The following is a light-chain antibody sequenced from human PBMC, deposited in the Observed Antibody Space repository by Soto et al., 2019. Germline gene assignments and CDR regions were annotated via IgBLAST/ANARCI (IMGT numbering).Light chain of an antibody. Sequence: QSVLTQPPSASGTPGQRVTISCSGSSSNIGSNYVYWYQQLPGTAPNLLIYSNNQRRAGVPGRFSGSKSGTSASLAISGLRSEDEADYYCAAWDDSLRGVFGGGTKLTVL. CDR2: SNN. CDR3: AAWDDSLRGV. CDR1: SSNIGSNY. J-gene: IGLJ2*01. V-gene: IGLV1-47*02.